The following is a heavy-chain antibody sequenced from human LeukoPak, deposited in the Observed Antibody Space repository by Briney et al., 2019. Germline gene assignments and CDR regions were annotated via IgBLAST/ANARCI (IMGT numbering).Heavy chain of an antibody. V-gene: IGHV4-59*12. Sequence: SETLSLTCTVSGGSISSYYWSWIRQPPGKGLEWIGYIYSGSTNYNPSLKSRVTISVDTSKNQFSVKLSSVTAADTAVYYCARESYSNPDYWGQGTLVTVSS. CDR2: IYSGST. CDR3: ARESYSNPDY. CDR1: GGSISSYY. J-gene: IGHJ4*02. D-gene: IGHD4-11*01.